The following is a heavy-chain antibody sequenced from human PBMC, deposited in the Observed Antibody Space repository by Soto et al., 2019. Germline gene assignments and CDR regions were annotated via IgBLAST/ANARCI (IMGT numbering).Heavy chain of an antibody. Sequence: GGSLRLSCAASGFTFSNYAMNWVRQAPGKGLEWVSLIHGEGGGTYYADYVKGRFTVLRDDSKNTLYLQMDSLRAEDTAVYYCAKDSNSSNGICEPFDFLRKGTRVTVSS. CDR3: AKDSNSSNGICEPFDF. J-gene: IGHJ3*01. D-gene: IGHD6-13*01. V-gene: IGHV3-23*01. CDR1: GFTFSNYA. CDR2: IHGEGGGT.